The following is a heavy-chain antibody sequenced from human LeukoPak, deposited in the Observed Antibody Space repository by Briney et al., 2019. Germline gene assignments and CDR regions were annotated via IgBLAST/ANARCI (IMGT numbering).Heavy chain of an antibody. CDR3: GRGLVVPAAMGEFDY. Sequence: ASLKVPCKASGYTFTTSGINWVRQAPGQGLEWMGCINVYNGNTNYAQKFQGRITMTRDTSTNTAYMELRSLKSDDTAVYYCGRGLVVPAAMGEFDYWGQGTLIAVSS. D-gene: IGHD2-2*01. J-gene: IGHJ4*02. V-gene: IGHV1-18*01. CDR1: GYTFTTSG. CDR2: INVYNGNT.